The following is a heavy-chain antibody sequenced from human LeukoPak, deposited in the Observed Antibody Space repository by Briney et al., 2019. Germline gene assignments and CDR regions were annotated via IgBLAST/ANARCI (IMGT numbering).Heavy chain of an antibody. Sequence: ASVKVSCKASGYTFTDHYMHWVRQGPGQGLEWMGCINPNSGVTKFAQKFKGRVTMTRDTSISTAYMELNRLRSDDTAVYYCARVASAVYSDYWGQGTLVTVSS. CDR2: INPNSGVT. CDR1: GYTFTDHY. CDR3: ARVASAVYSDY. J-gene: IGHJ4*02. V-gene: IGHV1-2*02.